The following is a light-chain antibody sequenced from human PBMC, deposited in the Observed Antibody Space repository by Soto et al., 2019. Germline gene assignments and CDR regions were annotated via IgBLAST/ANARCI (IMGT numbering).Light chain of an antibody. J-gene: IGKJ1*01. Sequence: EIVLTQSPGTLSLSPGERATLSCRASQSVSNNYLAWYQQKPGQAPRLLIYVASNRATGIPDGFSGSGYGTDFTLTISRLEPEVFAVYYCQQYGSSGTFGQGTKVEIK. CDR1: QSVSNNY. V-gene: IGKV3-20*01. CDR3: QQYGSSGT. CDR2: VAS.